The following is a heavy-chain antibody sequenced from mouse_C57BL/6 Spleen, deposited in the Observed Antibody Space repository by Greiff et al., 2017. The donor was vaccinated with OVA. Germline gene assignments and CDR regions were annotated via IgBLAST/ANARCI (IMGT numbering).Heavy chain of an antibody. D-gene: IGHD4-1*01. CDR1: GYTFTDYY. J-gene: IGHJ3*01. Sequence: VQLQQSGAELVRPGASVKLSCKASGYTFTDYYINWVKQRPGQGLEWIARIYPGSGNTYYNEKFKGKATLTAEKTSSTAYMQLSSLTSEDSAVYCWARWDHLYGFADWGQGTLVTVAA. CDR3: ARWDHLYGFAD. V-gene: IGHV1-76*01. CDR2: IYPGSGNT.